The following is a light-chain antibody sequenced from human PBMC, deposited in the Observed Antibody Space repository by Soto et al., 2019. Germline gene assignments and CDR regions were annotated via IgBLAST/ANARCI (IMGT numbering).Light chain of an antibody. CDR2: GAS. Sequence: EVVVTQSPATLSVSPGEIATLSFSASQSVRSSYLAWYQQKPGQAPRLLIYGASSRATGIPDRFSGSGSGTDFTLTISRLEPEDFAVYYCQQYGDSPLFGPGTKVDIK. CDR1: QSVRSSY. V-gene: IGKV3-20*01. CDR3: QQYGDSPL. J-gene: IGKJ3*01.